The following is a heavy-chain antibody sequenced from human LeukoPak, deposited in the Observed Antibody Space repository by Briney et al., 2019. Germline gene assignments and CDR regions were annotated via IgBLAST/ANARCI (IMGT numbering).Heavy chain of an antibody. Sequence: SQTLSLTCAISGDSVSSNSAAWNWIRESPSRALEWLGRTYYRSNWYNDYAVSVTSRMTINPDTSKNQFSLQLNSVTPEDTAVYYCARTAEYSSTWYYFDYWDQGTLVTVSS. D-gene: IGHD6-13*01. CDR3: ARTAEYSSTWYYFDY. CDR2: TYYRSNWYN. J-gene: IGHJ4*02. CDR1: GDSVSSNSAA. V-gene: IGHV6-1*01.